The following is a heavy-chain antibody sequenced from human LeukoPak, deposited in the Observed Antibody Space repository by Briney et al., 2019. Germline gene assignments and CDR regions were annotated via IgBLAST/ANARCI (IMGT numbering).Heavy chain of an antibody. Sequence: PGGSLRLSSAASGFTFDEFAMHWVRQAPGKGLEWVSFVSGDGGRTDYADSVKGRFTISRDNSKSSLYLQMNSLTAEDTAFYFCARDRMSRAHTYFHHWGQGTLVTVSA. CDR2: VSGDGGRT. D-gene: IGHD2-2*01. CDR1: GFTFDEFA. J-gene: IGHJ1*01. V-gene: IGHV3-43*02. CDR3: ARDRMSRAHTYFHH.